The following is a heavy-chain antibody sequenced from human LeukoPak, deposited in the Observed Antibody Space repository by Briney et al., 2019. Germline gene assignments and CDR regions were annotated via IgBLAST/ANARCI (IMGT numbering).Heavy chain of an antibody. J-gene: IGHJ5*02. CDR3: ARSTRTSRKFDR. CDR1: GFTFDDYG. V-gene: IGHV3-20*04. CDR2: INWNGGST. Sequence: GGSLRLSCAASGFTFDDYGMNWVRQAPGKGLEWVSGINWNGGSTGYADSVKGRFTISRDNAKNSLYLQMNSLRAEDTALYYCARSTRTSRKFDRWGQGTLVTVSS. D-gene: IGHD1-26*01.